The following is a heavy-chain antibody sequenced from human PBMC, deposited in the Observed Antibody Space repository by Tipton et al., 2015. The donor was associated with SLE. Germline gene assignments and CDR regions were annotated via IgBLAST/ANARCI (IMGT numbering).Heavy chain of an antibody. CDR3: ARDSGLFYFDS. CDR2: ISAYRGQS. J-gene: IGHJ4*02. Sequence: QLVQSGAEVKTPGAPVKVSCETSGYTFTNYGVSWVRQAPGLGLEWLGWISAYRGQSKYAEKFRGRLTMTTDTSAGIAYMELRSLRFDDTAVYYCARDSGLFYFDSWGQGTLVTVSS. D-gene: IGHD3/OR15-3a*01. V-gene: IGHV1-18*01. CDR1: GYTFTNYG.